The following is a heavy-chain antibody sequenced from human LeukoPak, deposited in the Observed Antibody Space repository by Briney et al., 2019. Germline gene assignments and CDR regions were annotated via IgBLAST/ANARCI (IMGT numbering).Heavy chain of an antibody. V-gene: IGHV3-30*03. CDR3: ASRWWYFDL. CDR2: ISYDGSNK. J-gene: IGHJ2*01. Sequence: PGGSLRLSCAASGFTFSSYGMHWVRQAPGKGLEWVAVISYDGSNKYYADSVKGRFTISRDNSKNTLYLQMNSLRAEDTALYYCASRWWYFDLWGRGTLVTVSS. D-gene: IGHD6-13*01. CDR1: GFTFSSYG.